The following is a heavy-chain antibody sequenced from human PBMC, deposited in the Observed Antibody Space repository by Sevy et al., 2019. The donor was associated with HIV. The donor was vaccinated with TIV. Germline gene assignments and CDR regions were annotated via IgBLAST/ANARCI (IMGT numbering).Heavy chain of an antibody. CDR2: ITSSGGRT. CDR3: ATYYYDSSGYYSAGWFDP. CDR1: EFTFSNYA. Sequence: GGSLRLSCAASEFTFSNYAMSWVRQAPGKGLEWVSTITSSGGRTYYADSVRGRFIISRDNSKHTLYLQMNSLRAEETAVYYCATYYYDSSGYYSAGWFDPWGQGTLVTVSS. J-gene: IGHJ5*02. V-gene: IGHV3-23*01. D-gene: IGHD3-22*01.